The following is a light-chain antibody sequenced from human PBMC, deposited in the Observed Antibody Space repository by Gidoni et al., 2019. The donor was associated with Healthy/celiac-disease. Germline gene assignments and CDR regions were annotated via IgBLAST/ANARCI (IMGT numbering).Light chain of an antibody. Sequence: QSALTQPSSVSASPGQSITISCTGTSSDVGGYNYVSWYQQHPGKAPKLMIYDVSNRPSGVSNRFSGSKSGNTASRTISGLQAEDEADYYCSSYTSSSTVVFGGGTKLTVL. V-gene: IGLV2-14*01. CDR2: DVS. J-gene: IGLJ2*01. CDR1: SSDVGGYNY. CDR3: SSYTSSSTVV.